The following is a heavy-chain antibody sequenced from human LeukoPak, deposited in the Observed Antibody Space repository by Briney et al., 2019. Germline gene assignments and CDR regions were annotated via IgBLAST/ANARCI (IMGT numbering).Heavy chain of an antibody. J-gene: IGHJ3*02. V-gene: IGHV3-11*04. Sequence: GGSLRLSCAPSGFTFSDYYMSWIRQTPGKGLEWVSYISSSGSTIYYADSVKGRFTISRDNAKNSLYLQMNSLRAEDTAVYYCARDFARSGGVPGVYALDIWGQGTMVTVSS. CDR3: ARDFARSGGVPGVYALDI. CDR2: ISSSGSTI. CDR1: GFTFSDYY. D-gene: IGHD2-15*01.